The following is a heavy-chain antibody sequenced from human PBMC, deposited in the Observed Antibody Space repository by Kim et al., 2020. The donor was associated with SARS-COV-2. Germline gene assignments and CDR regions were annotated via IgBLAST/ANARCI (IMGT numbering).Heavy chain of an antibody. J-gene: IGHJ5*02. CDR1: GGSFSGYY. CDR2: INHSGST. CDR3: ARGQGVVAAKSHNWFDP. D-gene: IGHD2-15*01. V-gene: IGHV4-34*01. Sequence: SETLSLTCAVYGGSFSGYYWSWIRQPPGKGLEWIGEINHSGSTNYNPSLKSRVTISVDTSKNQFSLKLSSVTAADTAVYYCARGQGVVAAKSHNWFDPWCQGTLVSVSS.